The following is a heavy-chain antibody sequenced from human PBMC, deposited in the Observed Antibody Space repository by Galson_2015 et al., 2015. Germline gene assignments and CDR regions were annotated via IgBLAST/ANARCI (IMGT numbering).Heavy chain of an antibody. J-gene: IGHJ4*02. CDR1: GGPISRYY. Sequence: LSLTCTVSGGPISRYYWDWIRQPPGKALEWIGYFHFSGGPNYNPSLKSRLTMSVDTSRNQFSLKLSSVTAADTAVYYCAREPYGSTAIVYWGPGTLVPVSS. CDR2: FHFSGGP. V-gene: IGHV4-59*01. CDR3: AREPYGSTAIVY. D-gene: IGHD3-10*01.